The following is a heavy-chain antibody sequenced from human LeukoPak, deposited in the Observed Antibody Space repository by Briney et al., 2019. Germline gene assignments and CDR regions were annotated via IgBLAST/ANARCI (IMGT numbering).Heavy chain of an antibody. Sequence: SETLSLTCTVSGGSISGSSYYWSWIRQPPGKGLEWIGEINHSGSTNYNPSLKSRVTISVDTSKNQFSLKLSSVTAADTAVYYCARGRYYDSSGNDAFDIWGQGTMVTVSS. D-gene: IGHD3-22*01. J-gene: IGHJ3*02. CDR1: GGSISGSSYY. CDR2: INHSGST. V-gene: IGHV4-39*07. CDR3: ARGRYYDSSGNDAFDI.